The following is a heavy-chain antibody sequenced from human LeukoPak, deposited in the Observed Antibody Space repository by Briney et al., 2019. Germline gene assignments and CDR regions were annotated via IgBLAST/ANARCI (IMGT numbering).Heavy chain of an antibody. D-gene: IGHD3-22*01. CDR1: GFTFSSFA. CDR3: ARDDYYDSSGYYGHDY. J-gene: IGHJ4*02. V-gene: IGHV3-64*01. CDR2: ISTNGGST. Sequence: GGSLRLSCAASGFTFSSFAMHWVRQAPGKGLEYVSAISTNGGSTYYANSVKGRFTISRDNSKNTLYLQMGSLRAEDMAVYYCARDDYYDSSGYYGHDYWGQGTLVTVSS.